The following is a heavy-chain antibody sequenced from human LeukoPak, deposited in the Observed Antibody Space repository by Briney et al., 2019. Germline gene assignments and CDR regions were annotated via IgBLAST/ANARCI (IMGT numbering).Heavy chain of an antibody. CDR3: ARQWFGELFGCIDY. V-gene: IGHV4-39*01. J-gene: IGHJ4*02. D-gene: IGHD3-10*01. Sequence: PSETLSLTCTVSGGSISSSSYYWGWIRQPPGKGLEWIGSIYYSGSTYYNPSLKSRVTISVDTSKNQFSLKLSSVTAADTAVYYCARQWFGELFGCIDYWGQGTLVTVSS. CDR2: IYYSGST. CDR1: GGSISSSSYY.